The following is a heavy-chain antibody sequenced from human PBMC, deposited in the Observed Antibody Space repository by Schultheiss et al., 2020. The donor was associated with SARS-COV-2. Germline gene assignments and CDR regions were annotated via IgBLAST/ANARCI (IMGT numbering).Heavy chain of an antibody. CDR3: ARVGLYGQQP. Sequence: ASVKVSCKASGYTFTGYYMYWVRQAPGQGLEWMGWINPISGGTNYAQKFQGRVTMTRDTSISTAYMELRSLRSDDTAVYYCARVGLYGQQPWGQGTLVTVSS. V-gene: IGHV1-2*02. J-gene: IGHJ5*02. D-gene: IGHD6-13*01. CDR2: INPISGGT. CDR1: GYTFTGYY.